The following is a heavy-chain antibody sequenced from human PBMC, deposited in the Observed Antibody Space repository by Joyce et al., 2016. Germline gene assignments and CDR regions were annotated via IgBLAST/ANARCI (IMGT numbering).Heavy chain of an antibody. J-gene: IGHJ4*02. V-gene: IGHV5-10-1*03. CDR3: ARHRGGGNFVPFDY. Sequence: EDHLVQSGAEMKKPGESLRISCMVSGYTFVNYWISWVRQRPGKGLELMGRIDPNDSGTDYSPSFQGHVTISADKSISTAYLQWSSLKASDTAIYYCARHRGGGNFVPFDYWGQGTLVTVSS. CDR1: GYTFVNYW. CDR2: IDPNDSGT. D-gene: IGHD4-23*01.